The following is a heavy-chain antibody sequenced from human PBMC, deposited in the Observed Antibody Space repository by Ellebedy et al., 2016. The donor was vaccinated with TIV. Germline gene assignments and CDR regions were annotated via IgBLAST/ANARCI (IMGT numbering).Heavy chain of an antibody. J-gene: IGHJ4*02. V-gene: IGHV3-74*01. CDR1: GFPFPAYW. CDR3: ARDRTSPDGVPYNED. Sequence: GESLKISCAASGFPFPAYWLHLVRQAPGKGPVWVSRIKPDGSRRVYADSVKGRFTISRDSTRNTLYLQMDSLRADDTAVYYCARDRTSPDGVPYNEDWGMGTLVTVSS. D-gene: IGHD2-8*01. CDR2: IKPDGSRR.